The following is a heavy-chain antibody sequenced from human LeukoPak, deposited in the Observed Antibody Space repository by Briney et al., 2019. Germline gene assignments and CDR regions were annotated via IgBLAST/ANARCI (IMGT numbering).Heavy chain of an antibody. J-gene: IGHJ3*02. CDR1: GFTFSSYA. Sequence: GGSLRLSCAASGFTFSSYAMSWVRQAPGKGLEWVSYISSSGSTIYYADSVKGRFTISRDNAKNSLYLQMNSLRAEDTAVYYCAVRSYSGAFDIWGQGTMVTVSS. CDR2: ISSSGSTI. D-gene: IGHD1-26*01. V-gene: IGHV3-48*03. CDR3: AVRSYSGAFDI.